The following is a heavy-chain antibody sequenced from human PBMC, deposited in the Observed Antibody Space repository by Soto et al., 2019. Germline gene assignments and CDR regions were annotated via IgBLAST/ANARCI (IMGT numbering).Heavy chain of an antibody. J-gene: IGHJ5*02. D-gene: IGHD2-2*01. CDR3: ARVPDR. CDR2: IDHSGSA. V-gene: IGHV4-34*01. Sequence: SETLSLTCAVYGGSFSGNYWSWIRQAPGKGLGWIGEIDHSGSANYNPSLKSRVTISVDRSKNQFSLKLSSVTAADTAVYYCARVPDRWGQGTLVTVSS. CDR1: GGSFSGNY.